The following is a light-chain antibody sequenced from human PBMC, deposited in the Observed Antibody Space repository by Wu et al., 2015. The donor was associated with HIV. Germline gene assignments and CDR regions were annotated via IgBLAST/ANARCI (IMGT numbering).Light chain of an antibody. J-gene: IGKJ5*01. V-gene: IGKV1-13*02. CDR1: QGMTNA. CDR2: SAS. Sequence: VGDRVTXTCRASQGMTNALAWYQVKPGKAPKLLIYSASSLQSGVPSRFSGSGSGTDFTLTISRVQPEDLATYYCQQFNSYPITFGQGTRLEIK. CDR3: QQFNSYPIT.